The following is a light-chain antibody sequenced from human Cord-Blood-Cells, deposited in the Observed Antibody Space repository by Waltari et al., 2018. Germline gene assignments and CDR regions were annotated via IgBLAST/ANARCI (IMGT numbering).Light chain of an antibody. V-gene: IGKV1-39*01. Sequence: DIQMPQSPFSLSASVGDRVTITCRASQSISSYLNWYQQKPGKAPKLLIYAASSLQSGVPSRFSGSGSGTDFTLTISSLQPEDFATYYCQQSYSSLTFGGGTKVEIK. CDR1: QSISSY. J-gene: IGKJ4*01. CDR2: AAS. CDR3: QQSYSSLT.